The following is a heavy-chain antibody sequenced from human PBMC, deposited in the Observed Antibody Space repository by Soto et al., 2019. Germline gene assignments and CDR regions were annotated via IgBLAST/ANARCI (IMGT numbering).Heavy chain of an antibody. J-gene: IGHJ4*02. D-gene: IGHD3-16*01. CDR3: ARSQFDYVWGTSGYFDS. V-gene: IGHV5-51*01. Sequence: GESLKISCKGSGYSFTTHWVGWVRQRPGKGLEWMGIIYPGDSDARYSPSFKGQVTISVDESITTAFLQWSSLKASDTAMYYCARSQFDYVWGTSGYFDSWGQGTLVTVSS. CDR1: GYSFTTHW. CDR2: IYPGDSDA.